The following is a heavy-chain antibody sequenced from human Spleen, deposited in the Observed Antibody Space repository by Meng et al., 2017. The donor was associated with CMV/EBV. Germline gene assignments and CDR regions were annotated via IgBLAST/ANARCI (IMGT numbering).Heavy chain of an antibody. CDR2: IYSGGST. Sequence: GESLKISCAASGFTVSSNYMSWVRQAPGKGLEWVSVIYSGGSTYYADSVKGRFTISRDNSKNTLYLQMNSLRAEDTAVYYCARVVAAGYYYYGMDVWGQGTTVTVS. CDR1: GFTVSSNY. CDR3: ARVVAAGYYYYGMDV. D-gene: IGHD6-13*01. J-gene: IGHJ6*02. V-gene: IGHV3-53*01.